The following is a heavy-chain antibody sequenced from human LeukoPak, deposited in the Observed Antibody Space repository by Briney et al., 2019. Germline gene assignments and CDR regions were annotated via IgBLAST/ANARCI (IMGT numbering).Heavy chain of an antibody. D-gene: IGHD2-2*01. CDR3: AVNIVVVPAADYYYMDV. V-gene: IGHV4-39*07. J-gene: IGHJ6*03. Sequence: SETLSLTCTVSGGSISSSSYYWGWIRQPPGKGLEWIGSIYYSGSTYYNPSLKSRVTISVDRSKNQFSLKLSSVTAADTAVYYCAVNIVVVPAADYYYMDVWGKGTTVTVSS. CDR1: GGSISSSSYY. CDR2: IYYSGST.